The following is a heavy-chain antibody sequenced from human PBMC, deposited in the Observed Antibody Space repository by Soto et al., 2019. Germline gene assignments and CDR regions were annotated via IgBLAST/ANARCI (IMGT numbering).Heavy chain of an antibody. D-gene: IGHD6-13*01. Sequence: GGSLRLSCAASGFIFSSYALGWVRQTPGQGLEWVSAITGSGGDTYYIESVKGRFAISRDNSKNTLYLQMTSLRAEDTALYYCAKLGSSTWSPHYYFDYWGQGSLVTVSS. V-gene: IGHV3-23*01. CDR1: GFIFSSYA. CDR2: ITGSGGDT. J-gene: IGHJ4*02. CDR3: AKLGSSTWSPHYYFDY.